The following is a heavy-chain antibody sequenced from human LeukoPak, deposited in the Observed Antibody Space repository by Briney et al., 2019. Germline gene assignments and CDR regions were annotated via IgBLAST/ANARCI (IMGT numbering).Heavy chain of an antibody. CDR2: IYYSGST. V-gene: IGHV4-39*07. CDR1: GGSISSSSYY. Sequence: SETLSLTCTVSGGSISSSSYYWGWIRQPPGKGLEWIGSIYYSGSTYYNPSLKSRVTISVDTSKNQFSLKLSSVTAADTAVYYCARSSGYSSFRKAFDIWGQGTMVTVSS. J-gene: IGHJ3*02. D-gene: IGHD5-18*01. CDR3: ARSSGYSSFRKAFDI.